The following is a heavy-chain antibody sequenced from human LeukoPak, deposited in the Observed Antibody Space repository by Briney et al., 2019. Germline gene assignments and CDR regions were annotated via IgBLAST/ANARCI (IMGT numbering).Heavy chain of an antibody. J-gene: IGHJ6*02. Sequence: AGGSLRLSCAASGFTFSSYGMHWVRQAPGKGLGVAVISYDGSNKYYADSVKGRFTISRDNSKNTLYLQMNSLRAEDTAVYYCAKDRGYCSGGSCYSYYYYGMDVWGQGTTVTVSS. CDR3: AKDRGYCSGGSCYSYYYYGMDV. CDR1: GFTFSSYG. CDR2: ISYDGSNK. V-gene: IGHV3-30*18. D-gene: IGHD2-15*01.